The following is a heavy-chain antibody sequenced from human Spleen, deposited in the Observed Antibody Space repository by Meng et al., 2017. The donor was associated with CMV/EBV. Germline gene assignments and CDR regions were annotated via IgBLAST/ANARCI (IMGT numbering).Heavy chain of an antibody. D-gene: IGHD2-2*01. V-gene: IGHV1-2*02. Sequence: ASVKVSCKASGYRFTGFYIHWVRQAPGQGLEWMGWIHPYSGDTKYAQKFQGRVTMTRDTSISTAYMKLGRLRSDDTAVYYCARDHVGYCSSSSSCLYVMDVWGQGTTVTVSS. CDR3: ARDHVGYCSSSSSCLYVMDV. CDR1: GYRFTGFY. CDR2: IHPYSGDT. J-gene: IGHJ6*02.